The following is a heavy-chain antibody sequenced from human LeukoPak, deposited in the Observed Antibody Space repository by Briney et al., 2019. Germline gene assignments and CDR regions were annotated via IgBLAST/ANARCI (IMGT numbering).Heavy chain of an antibody. V-gene: IGHV1-8*01. J-gene: IGHJ4*02. CDR3: AARVGAY. CDR2: MNPNSGNT. Sequence: ASVKVSCKASGYTFTSYDINWVRQATGQGLEWMGWMNPNSGNTGYAQKFQAIVTRARNTSISTAYMELSSLRSEDTAVYYCAARVGAYWGQGTLVTVSS. CDR1: GYTFTSYD. D-gene: IGHD1-26*01.